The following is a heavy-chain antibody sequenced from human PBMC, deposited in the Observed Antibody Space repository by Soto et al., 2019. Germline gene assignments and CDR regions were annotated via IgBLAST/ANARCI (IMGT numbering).Heavy chain of an antibody. CDR2: IIPIFGTA. V-gene: IGHV1-69*12. D-gene: IGHD6-13*01. Sequence: QVQLVQSGAEVKKPGSSVKVSCKASGGTFSSYAISWVRQAPGQGLEWMGGIIPIFGTANYAQKFQGRVTITADESTSPAYMELSSLRSEDTAVYYCARARYGEIAAGWEDYYGMDVWGQGTTVTVSS. J-gene: IGHJ6*02. CDR3: ARARYGEIAAGWEDYYGMDV. CDR1: GGTFSSYA.